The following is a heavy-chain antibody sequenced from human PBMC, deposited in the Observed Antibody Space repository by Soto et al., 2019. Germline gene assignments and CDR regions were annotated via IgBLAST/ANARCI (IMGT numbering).Heavy chain of an antibody. Sequence: QVHLVQSGTEVKKPGSSVRVSCKASGDAFSFYTINWVRQAPGLGLEWMGRINPILSMSNYAQKFQGRVTXTXEXXTSTAYMDLSSLRSEDTAMYYCATSYGSGYRAFDYWGQGALVTVSS. CDR1: GDAFSFYT. D-gene: IGHD3-10*01. CDR2: INPILSMS. CDR3: ATSYGSGYRAFDY. V-gene: IGHV1-69*02. J-gene: IGHJ4*02.